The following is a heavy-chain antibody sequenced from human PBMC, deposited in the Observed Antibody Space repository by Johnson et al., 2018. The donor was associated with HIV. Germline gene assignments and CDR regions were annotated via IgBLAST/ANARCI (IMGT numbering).Heavy chain of an antibody. D-gene: IGHD1-1*01. CDR3: ARDAGATTGLFTAFDI. V-gene: IGHV3-9*01. CDR2: ISRSGSTI. Sequence: ELQLVESGGGLVQPGRSLRLSCAASGFTFDDYAMHWVRQAPGKGLEWVSYISRSGSTIYYADSVKGRFTISRDNSKNTLYLQMNSLRAEDTAVYYCARDAGATTGLFTAFDIWGQGTMVTVSS. J-gene: IGHJ3*02. CDR1: GFTFDDYA.